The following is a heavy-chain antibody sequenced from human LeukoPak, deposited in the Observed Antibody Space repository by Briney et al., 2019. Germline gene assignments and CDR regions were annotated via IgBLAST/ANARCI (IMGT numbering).Heavy chain of an antibody. J-gene: IGHJ6*03. CDR1: GGTFSSYA. CDR3: ARDRYDSSGYYYYYYYMDV. V-gene: IGHV1-69*05. Sequence: SVKVSFKASGGTFSSYAISWVRQAPGQGLEWMGGIIPIFGTANYAQKFQGRVTITTDESTSTAYMELSSLRSEDTAVYYCARDRYDSSGYYYYYYYMDVWGKGTTVTVSS. CDR2: IIPIFGTA. D-gene: IGHD3-22*01.